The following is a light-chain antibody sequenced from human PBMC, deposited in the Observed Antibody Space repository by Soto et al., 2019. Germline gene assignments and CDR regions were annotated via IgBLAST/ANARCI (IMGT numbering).Light chain of an antibody. CDR3: QQSYSTPRT. V-gene: IGKV1-39*01. CDR1: QSISSY. J-gene: IGKJ2*01. Sequence: DIQMTQSPSSLSASVGDRVTITCRASQSISSYLNWYQQKPGKAPKLLIYAASSLQSGVPSRFSGSGSGTDFTLTISSLQPEDFETDDCQQSYSTPRTFGQGAKLESK. CDR2: AAS.